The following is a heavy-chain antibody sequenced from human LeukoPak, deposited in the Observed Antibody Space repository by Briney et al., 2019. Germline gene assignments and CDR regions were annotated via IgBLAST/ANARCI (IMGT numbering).Heavy chain of an antibody. Sequence: QPGGSLRLSCAASGFTFSSYAMHWVRQAPGKGLEWVAVISYDGSNKYYADSVKGRFTISRDNSKNTLYLQMNSLRAEDTAVYYCARGRDDAFGIWGQGTMVTVSS. CDR1: GFTFSSYA. J-gene: IGHJ3*02. V-gene: IGHV3-30-3*01. CDR2: ISYDGSNK. CDR3: ARGRDDAFGI.